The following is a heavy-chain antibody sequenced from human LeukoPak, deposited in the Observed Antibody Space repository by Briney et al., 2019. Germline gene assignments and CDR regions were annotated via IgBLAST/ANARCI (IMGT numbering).Heavy chain of an antibody. CDR3: ARDKVTVTSNWFAF. V-gene: IGHV4-31*03. J-gene: IGHJ5*01. D-gene: IGHD4-17*01. CDR1: GGSFSSGGYY. CDR2: IYYSGST. Sequence: SQTLSLTCTVSGGSFSSGGYYWSWIRQHPGRGLEWIGYIYYSGSTYNNPSLRSRVTMSVDTSKNQFSLKVSAVTAADTAVYYCARDKVTVTSNWFAFWGQGTLVTVSS.